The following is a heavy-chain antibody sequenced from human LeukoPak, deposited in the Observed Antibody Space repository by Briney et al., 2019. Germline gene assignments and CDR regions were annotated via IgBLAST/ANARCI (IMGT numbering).Heavy chain of an antibody. CDR1: GGTFGSYA. D-gene: IGHD6-13*01. CDR3: ARGPRSSDVGYYYYMDV. V-gene: IGHV1-69*13. J-gene: IGHJ6*03. CDR2: IIPIFGTA. Sequence: SVKVSCKASGGTFGSYAISWVRQAPGQGLEWMGGIIPIFGTANYAQKFQGRVTITADESTSTAYMELSSLRSEDTAVYYCARGPRSSDVGYYYYMDVWGKGTTVTVPS.